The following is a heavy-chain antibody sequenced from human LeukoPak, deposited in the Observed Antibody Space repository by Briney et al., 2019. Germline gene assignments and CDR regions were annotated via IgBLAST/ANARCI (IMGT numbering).Heavy chain of an antibody. CDR3: TKRRGDIYEGNSFDY. CDR1: GFTFSRHA. Sequence: PGGSLRLSCAASGFTFSRHAMSWVRQAPGKGLEWVSVISGSGGYTNYADSVKGRFTISRDNSKNTLYLQMNSLRVEDTAVYYCTKRRGDIYEGNSFDYWGQGTLVTVSS. D-gene: IGHD5/OR15-5a*01. CDR2: ISGSGGYT. V-gene: IGHV3-23*01. J-gene: IGHJ4*02.